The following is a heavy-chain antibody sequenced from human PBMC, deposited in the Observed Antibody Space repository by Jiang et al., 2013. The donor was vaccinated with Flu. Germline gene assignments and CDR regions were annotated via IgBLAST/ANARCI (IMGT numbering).Heavy chain of an antibody. CDR2: IWYDGSNK. V-gene: IGHV3-33*06. D-gene: IGHD1-26*01. CDR1: GFTLSSYG. Sequence: VQLVESGGGVVQPGRSLRLSCAASGFTLSSYGMHWVRQAPGKGLEWVAVIWYDGSNKYYADSVKGRFTISRDNSKNTLYLQMNSLRAEDTAVYYCAKGLSASGSYPWFDPWGQGTLVTVSS. CDR3: AKGLSASGSYPWFDP. J-gene: IGHJ5*02.